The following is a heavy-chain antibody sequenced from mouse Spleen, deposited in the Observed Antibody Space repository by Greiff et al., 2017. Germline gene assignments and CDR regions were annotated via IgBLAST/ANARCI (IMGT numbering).Heavy chain of an antibody. D-gene: IGHD3-1*01. CDR3: ARAGGYYFDY. J-gene: IGHJ2*01. Sequence: VKLQQPGAELVKPGASVKLSCKASGYTFTSYWMHWVKQRPGQGLEWIGMIHPNSGSTNYNEKFKSKATLTVDKSSSTAYMQLSSLTSEDSAVYYCARAGGYYFDYWGQGTTLTVSS. V-gene: IGHV1-64*01. CDR1: GYTFTSYW. CDR2: IHPNSGST.